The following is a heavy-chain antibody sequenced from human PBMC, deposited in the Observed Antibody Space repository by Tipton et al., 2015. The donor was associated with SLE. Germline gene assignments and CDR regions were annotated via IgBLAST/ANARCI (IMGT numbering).Heavy chain of an antibody. J-gene: IGHJ3*02. V-gene: IGHV4-59*11. CDR3: ARDLLDI. CDR2: WFYSGTT. CDR1: GVPISNHY. Sequence: TLSLTCTVSGVPISNHYWSWIRQSPGKGLEWIGFWFYSGTTTYNPSLKSRVTISVDRSKNQISLKLKPVTAADTAVYYCARDLLDIWGQGTMVTVSS.